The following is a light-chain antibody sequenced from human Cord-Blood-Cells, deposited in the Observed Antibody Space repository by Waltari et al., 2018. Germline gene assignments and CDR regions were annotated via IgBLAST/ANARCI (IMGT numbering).Light chain of an antibody. V-gene: IGKV3-15*01. J-gene: IGKJ1*01. CDR1: QSVSSN. CDR2: GAS. CDR3: QQYNNWPPWT. Sequence: EIVMTQYPATLSVSPGERATLSCRSSQSVSSNLAWYPQKPGQAPRLVIYGASTRATGIPARFSGSGSGTEFTLTISSLQSEDFAVYYCQQYNNWPPWTFGQGTKVEIK.